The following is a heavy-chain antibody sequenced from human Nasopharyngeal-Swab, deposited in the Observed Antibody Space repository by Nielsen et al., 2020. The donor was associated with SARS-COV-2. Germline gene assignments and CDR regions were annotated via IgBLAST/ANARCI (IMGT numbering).Heavy chain of an antibody. Sequence: SEILSLTCAVSGGSISSYYWSWIRQPPGKRLEWIGCIHYSGSTYYNPSLKSRVTMAVDTSNNQFSLKVTSVTAADTAVYYCAREQRGGDFWTRHYYNGMDVWGQGTTVTVSS. CDR3: AREQRGGDFWTRHYYNGMDV. D-gene: IGHD3/OR15-3a*01. V-gene: IGHV4-59*13. J-gene: IGHJ6*02. CDR2: IHYSGST. CDR1: GGSISSYY.